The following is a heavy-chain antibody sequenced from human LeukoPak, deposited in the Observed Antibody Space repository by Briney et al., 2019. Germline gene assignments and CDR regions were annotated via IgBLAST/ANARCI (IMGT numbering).Heavy chain of an antibody. CDR2: ISSSGSTI. J-gene: IGHJ4*02. Sequence: GGSLRLSCAASGFTFSSYEMNWVRQAPGKGLEWVSYISSSGSTIYYADSVKGRFTISRDNAKNSLYLQMNSLRAEDTAVYYCARAGGFGELFDYWGQGTLVTVSS. D-gene: IGHD3-10*01. CDR3: ARAGGFGELFDY. CDR1: GFTFSSYE. V-gene: IGHV3-48*03.